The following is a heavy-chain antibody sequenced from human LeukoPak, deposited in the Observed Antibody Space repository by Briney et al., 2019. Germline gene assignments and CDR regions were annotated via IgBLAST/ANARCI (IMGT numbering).Heavy chain of an antibody. CDR2: VDHTGST. CDR3: ARGSRYDSTRGAFDI. D-gene: IGHD3-22*01. V-gene: IGHV4-59*01. Sequence: PSETLSLTCSVSDDSITMYYRTWIRQPPGKGLEWIGYVDHTGSTNFNPSLNGRVSISRDTTNNLFSLRLRSVTAADTAMYYCARGSRYDSTRGAFDIWGQGTMVTVSS. CDR1: DDSITMYY. J-gene: IGHJ3*02.